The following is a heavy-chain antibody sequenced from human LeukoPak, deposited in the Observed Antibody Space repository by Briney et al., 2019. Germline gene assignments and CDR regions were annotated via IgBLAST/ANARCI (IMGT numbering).Heavy chain of an antibody. CDR3: ARLRFLEWPAGFDP. V-gene: IGHV4-4*02. CDR1: GGSISTSNW. CDR2: IFHRGST. Sequence: PSGTLSLTCAVSGGSISTSNWWSWVRQPPGKGLEWIGEIFHRGSTNYNPSLKSRVTISVDKSKNQFSLHLTSVTAADTAVYYCARLRFLEWPAGFDPWGQGTLVTVSS. D-gene: IGHD3-3*01. J-gene: IGHJ5*01.